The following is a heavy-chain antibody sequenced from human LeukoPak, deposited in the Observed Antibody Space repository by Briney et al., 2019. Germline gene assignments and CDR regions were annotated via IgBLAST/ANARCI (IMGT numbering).Heavy chain of an antibody. CDR1: GGSISSSSYY. CDR2: IYYSGST. D-gene: IGHD3-22*01. CDR3: ARHVLGSYYDSSGFKGVRAFDI. J-gene: IGHJ3*02. V-gene: IGHV4-39*01. Sequence: SETLSLTCTVSGGSISSSSYYWGRIRQPPGKGLEWIGSIYYSGSTYYNPSFKSRVTISVDASKNQFSLKLSSVTAADTAVYYCARHVLGSYYDSSGFKGVRAFDIWGQGTMVTVSS.